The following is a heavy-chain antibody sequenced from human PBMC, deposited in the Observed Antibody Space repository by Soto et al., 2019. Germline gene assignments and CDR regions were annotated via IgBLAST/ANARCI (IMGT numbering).Heavy chain of an antibody. CDR3: ARGRPYGMDV. CDR1: VFTFVSYW. V-gene: IGHV3-74*01. J-gene: IGHJ6*02. Sequence: PGWSLRLSCAASVFTFVSYWMNWVRQAPGKGLVWVSRIDSDGSSTTYADSVKGRFTTSRDNAKNTLYLQMSSLRVEDTAVYYCARGRPYGMDVWGQGTTVTVSS. CDR2: IDSDGSST.